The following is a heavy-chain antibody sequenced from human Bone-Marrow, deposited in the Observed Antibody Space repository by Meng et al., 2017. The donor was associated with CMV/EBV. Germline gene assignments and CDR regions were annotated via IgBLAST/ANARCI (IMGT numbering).Heavy chain of an antibody. CDR3: ARHDGVRTGIPGPVDP. J-gene: IGHJ5*02. CDR1: GGSIRSSGYF. V-gene: IGHV4-39*01. D-gene: IGHD1-1*01. CDR2: IYYTGST. Sequence: GSLRLSCIVSGGSIRSSGYFWGWLRQPPGKGLEWIGSIYYTGSTYYNPSLKSRGTISVDTSKNQFSLNLSSMTAPDTAVYYCARHDGVRTGIPGPVDPWGQGTLVTVSS.